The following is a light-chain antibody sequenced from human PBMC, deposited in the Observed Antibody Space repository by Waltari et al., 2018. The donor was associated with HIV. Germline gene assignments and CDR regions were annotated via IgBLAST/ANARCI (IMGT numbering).Light chain of an antibody. V-gene: IGLV1-44*01. CDR1: TSNIGSNA. Sequence: QSVLTQPPSPSGTPGQRVTIPCSGSTSNIGSNAVNLYRQLPGTAPKLVIYSNNQRMPGVPDRVTGSKSGTSASLAISGLQSEDEAVYYCAAWDDSLTGNVIFGGGTKLTVL. J-gene: IGLJ2*01. CDR3: AAWDDSLTGNVI. CDR2: SNN.